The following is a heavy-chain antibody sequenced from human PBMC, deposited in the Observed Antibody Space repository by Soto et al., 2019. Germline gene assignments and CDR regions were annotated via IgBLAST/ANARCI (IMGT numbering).Heavy chain of an antibody. Sequence: SVKVSCKASGGTFSSYAISWVRQAPGQGLEWMGGIIPIFGTANYAQKFQGRVTITADESTSTAYMELSSLRAEDTAVYYCARDISSWYNYYYYGMDVWGQGTTVTVSS. V-gene: IGHV1-69*13. CDR3: ARDISSWYNYYYYGMDV. D-gene: IGHD6-13*01. CDR1: GGTFSSYA. J-gene: IGHJ6*02. CDR2: IIPIFGTA.